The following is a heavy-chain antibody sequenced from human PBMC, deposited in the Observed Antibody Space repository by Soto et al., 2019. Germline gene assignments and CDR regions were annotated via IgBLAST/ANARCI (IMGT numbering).Heavy chain of an antibody. D-gene: IGHD5-18*01. Sequence: GGSLRLSCAASGFTFSSYWMSWVRQAPGKGLEWVANIKQDGSEKYYVDSVKGRFTISRDNAKNSLYLQMNSLRAEDTAVYYCARDLRGYSYGYSVEDWFDPWGQGTLVTVTS. V-gene: IGHV3-7*03. CDR2: IKQDGSEK. CDR1: GFTFSSYW. J-gene: IGHJ5*02. CDR3: ARDLRGYSYGYSVEDWFDP.